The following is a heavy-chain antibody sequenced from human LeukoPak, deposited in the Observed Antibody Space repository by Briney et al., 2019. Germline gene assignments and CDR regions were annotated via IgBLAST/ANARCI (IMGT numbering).Heavy chain of an antibody. CDR3: ARGGLVRGTINGLIGFDI. V-gene: IGHV4-39*07. CDR1: GGSISSSSYY. D-gene: IGHD3-10*01. J-gene: IGHJ3*02. Sequence: SETLSLTCTVSGGSISSSSYYWGWIRQPPGKGLEWIGSIYYSGSTYYNPSLKSRVTISVDTSKNQFSLKLSSVTAADTAVYYCARGGLVRGTINGLIGFDIWGRGIMVTVSS. CDR2: IYYSGST.